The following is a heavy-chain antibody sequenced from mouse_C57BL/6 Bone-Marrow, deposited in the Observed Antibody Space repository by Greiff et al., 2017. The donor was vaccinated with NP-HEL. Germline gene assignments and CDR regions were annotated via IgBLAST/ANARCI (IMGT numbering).Heavy chain of an antibody. CDR1: GFSLSTFGMG. CDR2: IWWDDDK. J-gene: IGHJ2*01. Sequence: QVTLKVSGPGILQPSQTLSLTCSFSGFSLSTFGMGVGWIRQPSGKVLEWLAHIWWDDDKYYNPALKSRLTIPKDTSKNQVFLKSANVDTADTATYYCARPRTLYYFDYWGQGTTLTVSS. D-gene: IGHD6-1*01. CDR3: ARPRTLYYFDY. V-gene: IGHV8-8*01.